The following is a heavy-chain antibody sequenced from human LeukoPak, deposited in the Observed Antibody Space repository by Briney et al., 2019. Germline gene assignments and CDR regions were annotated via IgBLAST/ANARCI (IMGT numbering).Heavy chain of an antibody. CDR3: AREEILEPDYYYYGMDV. D-gene: IGHD1-1*01. V-gene: IGHV3-53*01. J-gene: IGHJ6*02. CDR1: GFTVSSNY. Sequence: GGSLRLSCAASGFTVSSNYMSWVRQAQGEGLEWVSVIYSGGSTYYADSVKGRFTISRDNSKNTLYLQMNSLRAEDTAVYYCAREEILEPDYYYYGMDVWGQGTTVTVSS. CDR2: IYSGGST.